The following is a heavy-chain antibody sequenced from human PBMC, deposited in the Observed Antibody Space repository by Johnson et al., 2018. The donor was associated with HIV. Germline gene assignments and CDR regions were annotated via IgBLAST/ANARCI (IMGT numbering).Heavy chain of an antibody. CDR2: IRSKAYGGTT. Sequence: VQLVESGGGLVQPGRSLRLSCTTSGFTFGDYAMSWVRQAPGKGLEWIGFIRSKAYGGTTEYAASVKGRFPISRDDSKSIAYLQMNSLKTEDAAEYYCTRERGYTYGFNDAFDIWGQGTMVTVSS. CDR1: GFTFGDYA. D-gene: IGHD5-18*01. CDR3: TRERGYTYGFNDAFDI. V-gene: IGHV3-49*04. J-gene: IGHJ3*02.